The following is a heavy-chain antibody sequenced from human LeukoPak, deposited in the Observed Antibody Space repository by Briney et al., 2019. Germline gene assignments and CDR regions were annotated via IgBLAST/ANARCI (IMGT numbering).Heavy chain of an antibody. CDR3: AKDRDMITFGGVDFDY. CDR1: GFTFSTYA. CDR2: IRSSGDST. D-gene: IGHD3-16*01. V-gene: IGHV3-23*01. Sequence: QTGGSLRLSCEASGFTFSTYAMIWVRQAPGKALEWVSAIRSSGDSTYYADSVKGRFTISRDNSKNTLYLQMNSLRAEDTAVYYCAKDRDMITFGGVDFDYWGQGTLVTVSS. J-gene: IGHJ4*02.